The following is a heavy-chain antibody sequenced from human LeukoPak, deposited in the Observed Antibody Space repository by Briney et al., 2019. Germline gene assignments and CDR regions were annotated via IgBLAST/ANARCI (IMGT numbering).Heavy chain of an antibody. CDR3: ARGGYSYGSY. CDR2: INHSGST. CDR1: GGSFSGYY. V-gene: IGHV4-34*01. J-gene: IGHJ4*02. D-gene: IGHD5-18*01. Sequence: SETLSLTCAVYGGSFSGYYWSWIRQPPGKGLEWIGEINHSGSTNYNPSLKSRVTISVDTSKSQFSLKLSSVTAADTAVYYCARGGYSYGSYWGQGTLVTVSS.